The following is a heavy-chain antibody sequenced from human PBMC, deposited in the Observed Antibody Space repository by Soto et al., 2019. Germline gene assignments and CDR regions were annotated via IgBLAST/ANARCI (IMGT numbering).Heavy chain of an antibody. Sequence: QITLKESGPTLVKPTQTLTLTCTFSGFSLSTSGVGVGWIRQPPGKALEWLALIYWDDDKRYSPSLKSRLTXXKXPPKNQVVLTMTNMDPVDTATYYCAHRRSYCSGGSCYSGFDYWGQGTLVTVSS. CDR3: AHRRSYCSGGSCYSGFDY. CDR2: IYWDDDK. J-gene: IGHJ4*02. CDR1: GFSLSTSGVG. D-gene: IGHD2-15*01. V-gene: IGHV2-5*02.